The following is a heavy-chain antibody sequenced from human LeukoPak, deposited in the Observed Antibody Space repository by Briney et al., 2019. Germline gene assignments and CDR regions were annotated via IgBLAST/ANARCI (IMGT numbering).Heavy chain of an antibody. Sequence: PSETLSLTCTVSGGSISSSSYYWGWIRQPPGKGLEWIGSIYYSGSTYYNPSLKSRVTISVDTSKNQFSLKLSSVTAADTAVYYCARDTVRLWFGKLLAHAFDIWGQGTMVTVSS. D-gene: IGHD3-10*01. J-gene: IGHJ3*02. CDR2: IYYSGST. CDR1: GGSISSSSYY. CDR3: ARDTVRLWFGKLLAHAFDI. V-gene: IGHV4-39*07.